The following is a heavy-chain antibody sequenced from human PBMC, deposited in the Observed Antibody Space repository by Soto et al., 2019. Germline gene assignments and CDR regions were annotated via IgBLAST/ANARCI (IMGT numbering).Heavy chain of an antibody. J-gene: IGHJ4*02. V-gene: IGHV3-23*01. CDR1: GFKFSNYA. Sequence: VGSLRLSCAATGFKFSNYAMSWVRQAPGKGLEWVSLISATGGGTYYADSVKGRFTISRDNPHNTLYLQVHSLTAEDTAVYYCAKDRRAGGNSAFYFDFWGQGAQVTSPQ. D-gene: IGHD3-16*01. CDR3: AKDRRAGGNSAFYFDF. CDR2: ISATGGGT.